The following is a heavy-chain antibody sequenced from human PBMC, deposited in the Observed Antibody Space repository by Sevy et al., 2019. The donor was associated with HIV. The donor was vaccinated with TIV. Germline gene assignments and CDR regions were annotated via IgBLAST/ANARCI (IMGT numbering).Heavy chain of an antibody. Sequence: SETLSLTCTVSGGSISSGDYYWSWIRQPPGKGLEWIGYIYYSRSTYYNPSLKSRVTISVDTSKNQFSLKLSSVTAADTAVYYCARKWGLRYFDFWGQGTLVTVSS. D-gene: IGHD3-9*01. V-gene: IGHV4-30-4*01. CDR3: ARKWGLRYFDF. J-gene: IGHJ4*02. CDR1: GGSISSGDYY. CDR2: IYYSRST.